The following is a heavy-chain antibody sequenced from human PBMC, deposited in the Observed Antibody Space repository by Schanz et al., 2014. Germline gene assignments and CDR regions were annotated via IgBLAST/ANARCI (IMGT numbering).Heavy chain of an antibody. J-gene: IGHJ6*02. CDR1: GFTFSRYW. Sequence: EVQLVQSGGGLVQPGGSLRLSCAASGFTFSRYWMQWVRQAPGKGLVWVSRIYMDGSGRDYGDSVKGRFTVSRDNAKNTLYLQMDSLRAEDTAVYYGARDNRQCSGPCSGGSCHPCGMDVWGQGTTVTVS. D-gene: IGHD2-15*01. V-gene: IGHV3-74*01. CDR2: IYMDGSGR. CDR3: ARDNRQCSGPCSGGSCHPCGMDV.